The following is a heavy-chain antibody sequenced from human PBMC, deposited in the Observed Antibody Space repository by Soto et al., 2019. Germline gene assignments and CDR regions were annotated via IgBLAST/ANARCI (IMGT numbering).Heavy chain of an antibody. J-gene: IGHJ3*02. CDR1: GFTFSSYS. CDR3: ARDHYYYGSGSYYPDAFDI. D-gene: IGHD3-10*01. V-gene: IGHV3-48*02. Sequence: GGSLRLSCAASGFTFSSYSMNWVRQAPGKGLEWVSYISSSSSTIYYADSVKGRFTISRDNAKNSLYLQMNSLRDEDTAVYYCARDHYYYGSGSYYPDAFDIWGQGTMVTVSS. CDR2: ISSSSSTI.